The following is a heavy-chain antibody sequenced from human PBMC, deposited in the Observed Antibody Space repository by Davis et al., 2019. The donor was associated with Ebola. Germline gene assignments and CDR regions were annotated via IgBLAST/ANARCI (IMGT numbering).Heavy chain of an antibody. V-gene: IGHV3-21*01. Sequence: GESLKISCAASGFTFSSYSMNWVRQAPGPRLALVFSLICTCIYIYSADSVKGRFTISRDNARDSLYLQMDSLRVEDTAIYYCARDAFSLSRYDTEDHWGQGTLVTVSS. J-gene: IGHJ4*02. CDR2: LICTCIYI. CDR1: GFTFSSYS. CDR3: ARDAFSLSRYDTEDH. D-gene: IGHD3-9*01.